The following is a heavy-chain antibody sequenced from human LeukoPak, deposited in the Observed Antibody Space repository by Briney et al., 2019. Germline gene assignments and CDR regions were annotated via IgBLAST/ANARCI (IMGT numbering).Heavy chain of an antibody. J-gene: IGHJ5*02. CDR2: INPSGGST. CDR1: GYTFTCYY. CDR3: ARDLSLGYNWNYGPYNWFDP. V-gene: IGHV1-46*01. D-gene: IGHD1-7*01. Sequence: ASVKVSCKASGYTFTCYYMHWVRQAPGQGLEWMGIINPSGGSTSYAQKFQGRVTMTRDTSTSTVYMELSSLRSEDTAVYYCARDLSLGYNWNYGPYNWFDPWGQGTLVTVSS.